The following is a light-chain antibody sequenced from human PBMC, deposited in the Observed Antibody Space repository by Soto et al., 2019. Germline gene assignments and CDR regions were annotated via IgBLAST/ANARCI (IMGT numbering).Light chain of an antibody. Sequence: EIVLTQSPGTLSLSPGERATLSCRASQSVSSNYLAWYQQKPGQAPRLLIYGASRRATGIPDRFSGSGSGTDFTLTISRLETEDFAVYYCQQYGSSPGITFGQGTRLEIK. CDR1: QSVSSNY. CDR2: GAS. CDR3: QQYGSSPGIT. J-gene: IGKJ5*01. V-gene: IGKV3-20*01.